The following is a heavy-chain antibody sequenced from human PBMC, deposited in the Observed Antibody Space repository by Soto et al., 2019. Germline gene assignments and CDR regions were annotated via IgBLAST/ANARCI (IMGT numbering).Heavy chain of an antibody. CDR3: ARGARIRQWLIRYFDY. Sequence: QVQLVQSGADVKKPGASVRDSCKTSGYSFTSHAMHWVRQAPGQRLEWLGWMNVGNGDTKYSEKLQDRVTITRDTSARTACMELTNLTSADTCVYYCARGARIRQWLIRYFDYWGQGSLVTVSS. CDR2: MNVGNGDT. J-gene: IGHJ4*02. V-gene: IGHV1-3*01. D-gene: IGHD6-19*01. CDR1: GYSFTSHA.